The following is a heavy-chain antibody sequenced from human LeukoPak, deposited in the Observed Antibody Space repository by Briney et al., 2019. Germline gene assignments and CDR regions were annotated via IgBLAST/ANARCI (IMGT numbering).Heavy chain of an antibody. CDR3: AIEVVVRVTSLGNLDS. J-gene: IGHJ4*02. D-gene: IGHD4-17*01. CDR2: FDPEGGKL. V-gene: IGHV1-24*01. CDR1: GYTLTELS. Sequence: ASVKVSCKVSGYTLTELSMHWVRQAPGKGLEWMGGFDPEGGKLVYAQTFQGRLTMTQDSSTDTAYMELSSLRFDDTAIYYCAIEVVVRVTSLGNLDSWGQGTLVTVSS.